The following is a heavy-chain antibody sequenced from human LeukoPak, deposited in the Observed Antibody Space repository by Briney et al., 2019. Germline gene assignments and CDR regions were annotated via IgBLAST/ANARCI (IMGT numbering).Heavy chain of an antibody. CDR1: GGSISSYY. V-gene: IGHV4-59*01. CDR2: IYYSGST. D-gene: IGHD6-13*01. CDR3: ARDQYSSSWYGAFDC. J-gene: IGHJ4*02. Sequence: PSETLSLTCTVSGGSISSYYWSWIRQPPGKGPEWIGYIYYSGSTNYNPSLQSRVTISVDTSKYQFSLKLSSVTAADTAVYYCARDQYSSSWYGAFDCWGQGTLVTVSS.